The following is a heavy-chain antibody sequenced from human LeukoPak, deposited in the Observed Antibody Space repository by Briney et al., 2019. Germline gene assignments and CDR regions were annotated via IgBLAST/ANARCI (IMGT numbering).Heavy chain of an antibody. V-gene: IGHV4-39*01. J-gene: IGHJ4*02. CDR3: ARSSRIAVAPDY. CDR1: GGSISSSSYY. Sequence: PSETLSLTCTVSGGSISSSSYYWGWIRQPPGKGLEWIGSIYYSGSTYYNPSLKSRVTISVDTSKNQFSLKLSSVTAADTAVYYCARSSRIAVAPDYWSQGTLVTVSS. D-gene: IGHD6-19*01. CDR2: IYYSGST.